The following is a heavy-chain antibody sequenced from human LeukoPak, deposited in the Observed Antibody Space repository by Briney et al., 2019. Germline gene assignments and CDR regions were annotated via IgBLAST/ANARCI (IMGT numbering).Heavy chain of an antibody. Sequence: GGSLRLSCAASGFTFSSYSMNWVRQAPGKGLEWVSSISSSSYIYYADSVKGRFTISRDNAKNSLYLQMNSLRAEDTAVYYCASLYGSGPNWFDPWGQGTLVTVSS. J-gene: IGHJ5*02. CDR3: ASLYGSGPNWFDP. CDR1: GFTFSSYS. D-gene: IGHD3-10*01. V-gene: IGHV3-21*01. CDR2: ISSSSYI.